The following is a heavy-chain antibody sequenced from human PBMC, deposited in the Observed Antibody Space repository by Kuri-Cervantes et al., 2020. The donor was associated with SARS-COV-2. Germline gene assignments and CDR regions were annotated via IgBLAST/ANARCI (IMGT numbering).Heavy chain of an antibody. CDR2: INTNTGNP. D-gene: IGHD5-12*01. J-gene: IGHJ6*03. Sequence: ASVKVSCKTSGGIFSTYGINWVRQAPGQGLEWMGWINTNTGNPTYAQGFTGRFVFSLDTSVSTAYLQISGLKAEDTAVYYCAKSVGYDLHFYYYMDVWGKGTTVTVSS. V-gene: IGHV7-4-1*02. CDR1: GGIFSTYG. CDR3: AKSVGYDLHFYYYMDV.